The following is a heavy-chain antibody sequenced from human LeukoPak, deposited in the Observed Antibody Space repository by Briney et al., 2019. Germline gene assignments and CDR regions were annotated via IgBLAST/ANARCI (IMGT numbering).Heavy chain of an antibody. Sequence: ASVKISCKASGYTFANYGISWVRQAPGQGLEWIAWISAYNGNTNYALKLRGRVTMTTDTSTSTAYLELRSLRSDDTALYYCARDDKRHCSGGSCPAYFDYWGQGTLVTVSS. V-gene: IGHV1-18*01. CDR2: ISAYNGNT. CDR3: ARDDKRHCSGGSCPAYFDY. D-gene: IGHD2-15*01. CDR1: GYTFANYG. J-gene: IGHJ4*02.